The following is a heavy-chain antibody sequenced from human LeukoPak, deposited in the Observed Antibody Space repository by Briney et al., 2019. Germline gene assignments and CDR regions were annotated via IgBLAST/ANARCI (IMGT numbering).Heavy chain of an antibody. CDR3: AKMINPYYYDTSGYGFDY. Sequence: GGSLRLSCAASGFIFGSYAMSWVRQAPGKGLEWVSIISDSGGSTSYADSVKGRFTISRDNSKNTLYLQMNSLRAEDTALYYCAKMINPYYYDTSGYGFDYWGQGTLVTVSS. J-gene: IGHJ4*02. V-gene: IGHV3-23*01. D-gene: IGHD3-22*01. CDR1: GFIFGSYA. CDR2: ISDSGGST.